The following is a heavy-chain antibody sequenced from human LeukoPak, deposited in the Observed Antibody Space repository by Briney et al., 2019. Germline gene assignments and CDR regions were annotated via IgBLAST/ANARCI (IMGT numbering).Heavy chain of an antibody. D-gene: IGHD6-6*01. CDR1: GGSISSSSYY. Sequence: SETLSLTCTVSGGSISSSSYYWGWIRQTPGKGLEWIGSIYYSGSTYYNPSLKSRVTISVDTSKNQFSLKLNSVTAADTAVYYCARESRYSSSSDYWGQGTLVTVSS. V-gene: IGHV4-39*07. CDR3: ARESRYSSSSDY. J-gene: IGHJ4*02. CDR2: IYYSGST.